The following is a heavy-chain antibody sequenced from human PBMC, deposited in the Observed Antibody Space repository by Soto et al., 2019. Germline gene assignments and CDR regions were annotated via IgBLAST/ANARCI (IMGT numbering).Heavy chain of an antibody. CDR1: GGTFSSYA. D-gene: IGHD3-10*01. J-gene: IGHJ4*02. CDR3: AKDTLYYGSGPSPGD. Sequence: GASVKVSCKASGGTFSSYAISWVRQAPGQGLEWMGGIIPIFGTANYAQKFQGRVTITADESTSTAYMELSSLRSEDTALYYCAKDTLYYGSGPSPGDWGQGTLVTVSS. CDR2: IIPIFGTA. V-gene: IGHV1-69*13.